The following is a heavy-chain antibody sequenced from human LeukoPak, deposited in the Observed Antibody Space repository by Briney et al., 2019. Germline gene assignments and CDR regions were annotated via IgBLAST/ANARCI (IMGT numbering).Heavy chain of an antibody. CDR1: GGSFSGYY. CDR2: INHSGST. D-gene: IGHD3-10*01. CDR3: AIAGEGDGCIDY. Sequence: PSETLSLTCAVYGGSFSGYYWSWIRQPPGKGLEWIGEINHSGSTNYNPSLKSRVTISVDTSKNQFSLKLSSVTAADTAVYYCAIAGEGDGCIDYWGQGTLVTVSS. V-gene: IGHV4-34*01. J-gene: IGHJ4*02.